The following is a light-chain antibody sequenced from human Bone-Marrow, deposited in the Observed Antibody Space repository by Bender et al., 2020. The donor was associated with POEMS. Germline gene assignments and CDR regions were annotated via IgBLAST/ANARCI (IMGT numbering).Light chain of an antibody. CDR1: GSNIGGYP. V-gene: IGLV1-44*01. Sequence: QSVLTQPPSVSGTPGQRVTISCSGSGSNIGGYPVNWYQQLPGTAPRLLIYTNNERPSGVSHRFSGSMSDNTASLTISGLQAEDEAHYYCCSYTASSHVLFGGGTKLTVL. CDR2: TNN. J-gene: IGLJ2*01. CDR3: CSYTASSHVL.